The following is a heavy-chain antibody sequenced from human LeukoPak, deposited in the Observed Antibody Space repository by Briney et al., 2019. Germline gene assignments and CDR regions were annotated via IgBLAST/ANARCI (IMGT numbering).Heavy chain of an antibody. CDR2: ISAYNGNT. CDR3: ARSQKGGVGAPERFDI. V-gene: IGHV1-18*01. Sequence: ASVKVSCKASGYTFTSYGISWVRQAPGQGLEWMGWISAYNGNTNYAQKLQGRVTMTTDTSTSTAYMELRSLRSDDTAVYYCARSQKGGVGAPERFDIWGQGTMVTVSS. CDR1: GYTFTSYG. D-gene: IGHD1-26*01. J-gene: IGHJ3*02.